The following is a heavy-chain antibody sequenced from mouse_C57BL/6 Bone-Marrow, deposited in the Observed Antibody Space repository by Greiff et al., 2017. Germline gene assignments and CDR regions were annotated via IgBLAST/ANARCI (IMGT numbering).Heavy chain of an antibody. J-gene: IGHJ4*01. V-gene: IGHV2-4*01. CDR2: IWSGGST. CDR1: GFSLTSYG. CDR3: ANHYYGNYPRAMDY. D-gene: IGHD2-1*01. Sequence: QVQLQQSGPGLVQPSQSLSITCTVSGFSLTSYGVHWVRQPPGKGLEWLGVIWSGGSTDYNAAFISRLSISKDNSKIQVFFKMNSLQADETAMYYCANHYYGNYPRAMDYWGQGTSVTVSS.